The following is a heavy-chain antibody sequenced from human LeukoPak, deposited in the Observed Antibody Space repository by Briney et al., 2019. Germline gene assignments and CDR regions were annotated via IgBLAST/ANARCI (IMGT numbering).Heavy chain of an antibody. D-gene: IGHD2-15*01. CDR3: ARGLPAALKWWFPSPVGNYYYYMDV. CDR1: VGTFSSYA. J-gene: IGHJ6*03. V-gene: IGHV1-69*13. Sequence: ASVKVFCKASVGTFSSYAISWVRQDPGQGLESMGGITPIFGTANYAQKFQGRVTITADESTSTAYMELSSLRSEDTAVYYCARGLPAALKWWFPSPVGNYYYYMDVWGKGTTVTVSS. CDR2: ITPIFGTA.